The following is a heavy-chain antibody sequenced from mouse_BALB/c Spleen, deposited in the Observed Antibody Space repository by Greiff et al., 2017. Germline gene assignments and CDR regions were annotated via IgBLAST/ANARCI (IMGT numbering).Heavy chain of an antibody. CDR3: ARDWDYYGSSPFAY. CDR2: INPYNGGT. D-gene: IGHD1-1*01. V-gene: IGHV1-18*01. Sequence: VQLKESGPELVKPGASMKISCKASGYSFTGYTMNWVKQSHGKNLEWIGLINPYNGGTSYNQKFKGKATLTVDKSSSTAYMELLSLTSEDSAVYYCARDWDYYGSSPFAYWGQGTLVTVSA. CDR1: GYSFTGYT. J-gene: IGHJ3*01.